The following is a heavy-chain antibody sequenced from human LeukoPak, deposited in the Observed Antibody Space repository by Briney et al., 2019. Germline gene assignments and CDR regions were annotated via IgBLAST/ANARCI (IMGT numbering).Heavy chain of an antibody. V-gene: IGHV3-74*01. CDR3: ARRGLNSSPI. Sequence: GGSLRLSCAASGITLSNYWMHWVRQAPGEGLVWVSRINSDGSSITYADSVKGRFTISRDNARNTLYLQMNSLRAEDTAVYYCARRGLNSSPIWGQGTLVTVAS. J-gene: IGHJ4*02. D-gene: IGHD6-13*01. CDR1: GITLSNYW. CDR2: INSDGSSI.